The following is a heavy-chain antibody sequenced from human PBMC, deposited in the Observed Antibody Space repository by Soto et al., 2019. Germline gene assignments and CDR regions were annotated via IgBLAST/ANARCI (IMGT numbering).Heavy chain of an antibody. CDR3: ATSGWVRDY. CDR1: GGSISSGGYS. D-gene: IGHD6-19*01. V-gene: IGHV4-30-2*01. Sequence: QLQLQESGSGLVKPSQTLSLTCAVSGGSISSGGYSWSWIRQPPGKGLEWIGYVYHSGSTYYNPSLKSRVTTSVDRSMNQFSLKLSSGTAADTAVYYCATSGWVRDYWGQGTLVTVSS. CDR2: VYHSGST. J-gene: IGHJ4*02.